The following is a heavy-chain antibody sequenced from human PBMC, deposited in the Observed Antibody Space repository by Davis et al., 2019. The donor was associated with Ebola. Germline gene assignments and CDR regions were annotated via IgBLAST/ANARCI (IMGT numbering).Heavy chain of an antibody. D-gene: IGHD3-22*01. V-gene: IGHV6-1*01. Sequence: SQTPSLTCVISGDRVSSHSAAWNWIRQSPSRGLEWLGRTYYRSKWNFDYAESVKSRISINPDTSKNQFSLQLTSVTPEDTAVYYCARDPPYDQGYDYWGQGTLVTVSS. CDR3: ARDPPYDQGYDY. CDR2: TYYRSKWNF. J-gene: IGHJ4*02. CDR1: GDRVSSHSAA.